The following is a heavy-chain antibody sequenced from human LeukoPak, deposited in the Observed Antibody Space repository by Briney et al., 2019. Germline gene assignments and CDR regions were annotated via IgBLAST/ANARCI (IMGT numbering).Heavy chain of an antibody. CDR2: ISGSADTI. D-gene: IGHD3-22*01. CDR1: GFTFGDHY. Sequence: GGSLRLSCAASGFTFGDHYMSWIRQAPGKGLEWVSYISGSADTIYYADAVKGRFTTSRDSAKNSLYLQMDSLRAEDTAVYYCAKKGYYDGSGYYMYYFDHWGQGTLVTVSS. J-gene: IGHJ4*02. CDR3: AKKGYYDGSGYYMYYFDH. V-gene: IGHV3-11*01.